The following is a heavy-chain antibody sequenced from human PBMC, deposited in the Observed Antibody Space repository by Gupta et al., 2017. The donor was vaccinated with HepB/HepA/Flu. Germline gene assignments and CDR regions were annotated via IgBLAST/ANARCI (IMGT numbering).Heavy chain of an antibody. V-gene: IGHV4-34*01. CDR3: ASRVVVAGTSGWFDP. D-gene: IGHD2-15*01. CDR2: INHSGST. Sequence: QVPLQQWGAGLLKPSETLSPTCAGYGGSFSGYYWSWIRQPPGKGLAWIGEINHSGSTNYNPSLKSRVTISVDTSKNHFSLKLSSGTAADTAVYYCASRVVVAGTSGWFDPWGQGTLVTVSS. J-gene: IGHJ5*02. CDR1: GGSFSGYY.